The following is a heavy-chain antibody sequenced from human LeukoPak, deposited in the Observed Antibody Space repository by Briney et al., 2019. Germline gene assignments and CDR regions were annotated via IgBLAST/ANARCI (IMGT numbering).Heavy chain of an antibody. J-gene: IGHJ6*02. CDR3: ARGNRDSSGFYFYYGMDV. Sequence: GGSLRLSCAASGFTFDDYAMFWVRQAPGKGLEWVSGISWDSRNIGYAASVKGRFTTSRDNGKNSLYLQMNSLRPDDTALYYCARGNRDSSGFYFYYGMDVWGPWSTVTVSS. CDR1: GFTFDDYA. CDR2: ISWDSRNI. V-gene: IGHV3-9*01. D-gene: IGHD6-19*01.